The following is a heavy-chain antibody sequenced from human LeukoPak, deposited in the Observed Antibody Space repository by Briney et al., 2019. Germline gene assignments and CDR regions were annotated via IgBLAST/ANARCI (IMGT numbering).Heavy chain of an antibody. CDR2: IYPGDSDT. J-gene: IGHJ4*02. V-gene: IGHV5-51*01. D-gene: IGHD4-17*01. CDR3: ARIGATTVITYPFDY. CDR1: GYSFTSYW. Sequence: GESLKISCKGSGYSFTSYWIGWVRQMPGKGLEWMGIIYPGDSDTRYSPSFQGQVTISADKSISTAYLQWSSLKASDTAMYYCARIGATTVITYPFDYWGQGTLVTVSS.